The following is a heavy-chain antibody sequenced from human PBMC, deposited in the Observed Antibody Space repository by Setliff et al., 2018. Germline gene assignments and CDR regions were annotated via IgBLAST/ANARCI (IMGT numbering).Heavy chain of an antibody. D-gene: IGHD3-3*01. CDR2: IDICGTT. Sequence: SETLSLTCTVSGGSISSHYWNWIRQPAGEGLEWIGRIDICGTTNYNPSLKSRVTMSLDSSKNQFSLNLNSVTAADTAVYYCVKNPLTMPRGFFEYWGRGTLVTVSS. V-gene: IGHV4-4*07. CDR3: VKNPLTMPRGFFEY. J-gene: IGHJ4*02. CDR1: GGSISSHY.